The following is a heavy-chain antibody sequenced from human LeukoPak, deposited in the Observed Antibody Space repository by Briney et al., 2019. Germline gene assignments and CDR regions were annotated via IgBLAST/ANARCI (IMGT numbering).Heavy chain of an antibody. CDR2: INHSGST. CDR3: ARAPYYYGMDD. Sequence: PSEALSLTCAVYGGSFSGYYWSWIRQPPGKGLEWIGEINHSGSTNYNPSLKSRVTISVDTSKNQFSLKLSSVTAADTAVYYCARAPYYYGMDDWGQGTTVTVSS. V-gene: IGHV4-34*01. CDR1: GGSFSGYY. J-gene: IGHJ6*02.